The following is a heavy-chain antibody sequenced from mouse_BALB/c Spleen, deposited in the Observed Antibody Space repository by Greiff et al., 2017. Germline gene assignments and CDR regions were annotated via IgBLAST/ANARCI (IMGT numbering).Heavy chain of an antibody. CDR2: ISTYYGNT. CDR3: ASKGDYDPFAY. D-gene: IGHD2-4*01. J-gene: IGHJ3*01. CDR1: GYTFTDYA. Sequence: VQLQQSGPELVRPGVSVKISCKGSGYTFTDYAMHWVKQSHAKSLEWIGVISTYYGNTNYNQNFKGKATMTVDKSSSTAYMELARLTSEDSAIYYCASKGDYDPFAYWGQGTLVTVSA. V-gene: IGHV1-67*01.